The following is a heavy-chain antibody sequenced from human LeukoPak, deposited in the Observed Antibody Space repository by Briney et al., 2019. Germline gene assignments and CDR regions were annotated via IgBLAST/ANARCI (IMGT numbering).Heavy chain of an antibody. D-gene: IGHD3-22*01. V-gene: IGHV1-18*01. CDR1: GYTFNSHG. CDR3: AKASAMIVVVSKHFDY. J-gene: IGHJ4*02. Sequence: GASVKVSCKGSGYTFNSHGITWVRQAPGQGLEWMGWISAYHGNTNYAQKLQGRVTLTTDTSTSTVYMELSSLRSEDTAVYYCAKASAMIVVVSKHFDYWGQGTLVTVSS. CDR2: ISAYHGNT.